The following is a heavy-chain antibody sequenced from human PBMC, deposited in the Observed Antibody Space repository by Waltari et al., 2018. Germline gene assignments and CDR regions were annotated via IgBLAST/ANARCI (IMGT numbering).Heavy chain of an antibody. CDR1: GLTFGTYN. CDR3: ATGGWGFYLGY. V-gene: IGHV3-21*02. D-gene: IGHD7-27*01. J-gene: IGHJ4*02. CDR2: ISSTSTYM. Sequence: EVQLVESGGGLVRPGGSLRLSWAASGLTFGTYNMNWVRQAPGKGLEWVSSISSTSTYMHYADSVKGRFTISRDDAKNSLYLQLNSLRAEDTAVYYCATGGWGFYLGYWGQGTLVTVSS.